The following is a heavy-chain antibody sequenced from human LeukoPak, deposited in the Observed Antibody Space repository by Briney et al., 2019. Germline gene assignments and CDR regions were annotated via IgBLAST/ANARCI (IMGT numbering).Heavy chain of an antibody. CDR3: VGDGRDGYNKYFYH. J-gene: IGHJ1*01. D-gene: IGHD5-24*01. V-gene: IGHV3-64D*06. CDR2: IRGNGVS. Sequence: GGSLRLSCSASGFTFSIAAMHWVRQAPGKGLQYVSVIRGNGVSSYADSVKGRFIISRDNSKNTVYLQMSSLRAEDTAVYYCVGDGRDGYNKYFYHWGQGTLVTVSS. CDR1: GFTFSIAA.